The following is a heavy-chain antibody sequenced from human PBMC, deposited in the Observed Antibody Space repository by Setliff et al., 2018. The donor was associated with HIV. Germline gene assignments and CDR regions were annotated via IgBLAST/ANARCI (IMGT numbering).Heavy chain of an antibody. J-gene: IGHJ4*02. CDR1: GGSINSRKW. D-gene: IGHD2-8*01. Sequence: SETLSLTCAVSGGSINSRKWWSWVRQPPGKGLEWIGEIYHSGSTNYNPSLKSRLTIVADTSKSQFSLKLTSVTAADSAIYYCAREFCTHGVCYEYYLDYWGQGTLVTVSS. V-gene: IGHV4-4*02. CDR3: AREFCTHGVCYEYYLDY. CDR2: IYHSGST.